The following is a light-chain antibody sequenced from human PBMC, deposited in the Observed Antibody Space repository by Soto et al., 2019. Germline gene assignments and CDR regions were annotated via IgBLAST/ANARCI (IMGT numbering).Light chain of an antibody. Sequence: QTVVTQEPSLTVSPGGTVTLTCASSTGAVTSGNYPSWLQQKPGQPPRTLIYTTNNKHSWTPARFSGSLLGGKAALTLSGVQPEDEAEYYCLIYYGHPHLVFGGGTKLTVL. V-gene: IGLV7-43*01. J-gene: IGLJ3*02. CDR1: TGAVTSGNY. CDR2: TTN. CDR3: LIYYGHPHLV.